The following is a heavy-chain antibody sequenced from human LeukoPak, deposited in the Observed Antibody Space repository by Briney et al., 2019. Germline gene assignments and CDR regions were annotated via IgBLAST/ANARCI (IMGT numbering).Heavy chain of an antibody. D-gene: IGHD2-2*01. J-gene: IGHJ4*02. CDR2: IYYSGST. CDR1: GGSISSGGYY. CDR3: ARYCSSTSCYLPGFDY. Sequence: SETLSLTCTVSGGSISSGGYYWSWIRQHPGKGLEWIGYIYYSGSTYYNPSLKSRVTISVDTSKNQFSLKLSSVTAADTAVYYCARYCSSTSCYLPGFDYWGQGTLVTVSS. V-gene: IGHV4-31*03.